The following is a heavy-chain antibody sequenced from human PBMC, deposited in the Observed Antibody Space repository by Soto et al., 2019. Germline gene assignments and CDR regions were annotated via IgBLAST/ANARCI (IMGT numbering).Heavy chain of an antibody. CDR2: INPSGGST. CDR1: GYTFTSYY. CDR3: AREDGYNYLNY. D-gene: IGHD5-12*01. Sequence: QVQLVQSGAEVKKPGASVKISCKASGYTFTSYYMHWVRQAPGQGLEWMGIINPSGGSTSYPQKFQAGVTMTSDTSTSTVYMELSSLRSEDTVVYYCAREDGYNYLNYWGQGTLVTVSS. J-gene: IGHJ4*02. V-gene: IGHV1-46*01.